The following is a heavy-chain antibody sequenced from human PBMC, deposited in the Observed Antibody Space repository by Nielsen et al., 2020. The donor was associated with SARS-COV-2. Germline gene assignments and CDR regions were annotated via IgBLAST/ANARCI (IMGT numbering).Heavy chain of an antibody. CDR2: ISWNSGSI. J-gene: IGHJ4*02. Sequence: GESLKISCAASGFTFSDYYMNWIRQAPGKGLEWVSGISWNSGSIGYADSVKGRFTISRDNAKNSLYLQMNSLRDEDTAVYYCARGLGEVADYWGQGTLVTVSS. V-gene: IGHV3-69-1*01. D-gene: IGHD3-10*01. CDR1: GFTFSDYY. CDR3: ARGLGEVADY.